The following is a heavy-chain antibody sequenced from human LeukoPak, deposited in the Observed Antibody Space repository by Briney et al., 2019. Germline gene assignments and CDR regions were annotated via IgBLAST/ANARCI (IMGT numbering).Heavy chain of an antibody. D-gene: IGHD3-22*01. J-gene: IGHJ4*02. CDR2: IRYDGSNK. Sequence: SGGSLRLSCAASGFTFSSYGMHWVRQAPGKGLEWVAFIRYDGSNKYYADSVKGRFTISRDNSKNTLYLQMNSLRAEDTAVYYCAKADDSSGYWNLDYFDYWGQGTLVTVSS. CDR3: AKADDSSGYWNLDYFDY. V-gene: IGHV3-30*02. CDR1: GFTFSSYG.